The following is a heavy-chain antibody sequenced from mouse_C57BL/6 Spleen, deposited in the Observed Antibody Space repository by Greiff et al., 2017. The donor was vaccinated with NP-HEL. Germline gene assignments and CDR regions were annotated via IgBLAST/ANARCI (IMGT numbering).Heavy chain of an antibody. J-gene: IGHJ1*03. Sequence: EVKLQESGPGLVKPSQSLSLTCSVTGYSITSGYYWNWIRQFPGNKLEWMGYISYDGSNNYNPSLKNRISITRDTSKNQFFLKLNSVTTEDTATYYCARNTLSFDVWGTGTTVTVSS. CDR2: ISYDGSN. CDR3: ARNTLSFDV. CDR1: GYSITSGYY. V-gene: IGHV3-6*01.